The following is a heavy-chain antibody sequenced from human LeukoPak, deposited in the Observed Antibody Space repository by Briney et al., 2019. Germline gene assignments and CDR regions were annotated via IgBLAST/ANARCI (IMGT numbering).Heavy chain of an antibody. CDR3: ARDRGKGPHYYYGMDV. CDR1: GYTFTGYY. V-gene: IGHV1-2*02. D-gene: IGHD5-24*01. J-gene: IGHJ6*02. CDR2: INPNSGGT. Sequence: GASVKVSCKASGYTFTGYYMHWVRQAPGQGLEWMRWINPNSGGTNYAQKFQGRVTMTRDTSISTAYMELSRLRSDDTAVYYCARDRGKGPHYYYGMDVWGQGTTVTVSS.